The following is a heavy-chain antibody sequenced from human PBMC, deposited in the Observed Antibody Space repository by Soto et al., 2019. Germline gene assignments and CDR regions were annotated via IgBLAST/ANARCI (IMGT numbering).Heavy chain of an antibody. CDR1: GDSLSTGGYY. CDR2: VYYRGNT. CDR3: ARAARPLHYFDN. Sequence: QVQLQESGPGLVKPSQTLSLTCTVSGDSLSTGGYYWNWIRQHPGKGLEWIGYVYYRGNTYYNSSLKCRDIISMDMSKNQFSLKLSSTTAADTAVYYCARAARPLHYFDNWGQGAQVTVSS. D-gene: IGHD6-25*01. V-gene: IGHV4-31*03. J-gene: IGHJ4*02.